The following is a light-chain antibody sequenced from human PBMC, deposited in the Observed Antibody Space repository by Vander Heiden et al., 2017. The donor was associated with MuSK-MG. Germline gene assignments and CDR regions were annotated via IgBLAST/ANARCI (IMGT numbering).Light chain of an antibody. CDR2: GAS. Sequence: EIVLTQSPGTLSLSPGERATLSCRASQRVSSNYLAWYQQKPGQAPRLLIYGASTRATGIPDRFSVSGSGTDFTLTINRLEPEDFAVYYCQQDGNSPSTFGQWTKLEIK. V-gene: IGKV3-20*01. CDR3: QQDGNSPST. CDR1: QRVSSNY. J-gene: IGKJ2*01.